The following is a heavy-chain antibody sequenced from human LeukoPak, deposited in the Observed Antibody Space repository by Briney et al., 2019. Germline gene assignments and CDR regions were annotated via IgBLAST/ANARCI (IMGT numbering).Heavy chain of an antibody. J-gene: IGHJ4*02. CDR2: ISGDGVST. V-gene: IGHV3-43*02. Sequence: PGGSLRLSCAASGFTFSYAWMTWVRQAPGKGLEWVSLISGDGVSTFYADSVKGRFSISRDNSKNSLYLEMNSLRTEDAAMYYCAKESGKFDYWGQGTLVAVSS. CDR1: GFTFSYAW. CDR3: AKESGKFDY.